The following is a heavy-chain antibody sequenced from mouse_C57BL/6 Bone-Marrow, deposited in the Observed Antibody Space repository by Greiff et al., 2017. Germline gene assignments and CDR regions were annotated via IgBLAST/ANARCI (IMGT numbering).Heavy chain of an antibody. V-gene: IGHV1-82*01. Sequence: VKLQESGPELVKPGASVKISCKASGYAFSSSWMNWVKQRPGKGLEWIGRIYPGDGDTNYNGKFKGKATLTADKSSSTAYMQLSSLTSEDSAVYFCAREGDYYVSSYGYWYFDVWGTGTTVTVSS. CDR2: IYPGDGDT. CDR1: GYAFSSSW. D-gene: IGHD1-1*01. J-gene: IGHJ1*03. CDR3: AREGDYYVSSYGYWYFDV.